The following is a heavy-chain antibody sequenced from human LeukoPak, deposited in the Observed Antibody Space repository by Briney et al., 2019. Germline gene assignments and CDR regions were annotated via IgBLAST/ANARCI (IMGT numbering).Heavy chain of an antibody. D-gene: IGHD3-22*01. V-gene: IGHV4-30-2*01. CDR2: IYHSGST. CDR3: ARVPNYYDSSGYYLYFDY. CDR1: GGSISSGGYY. J-gene: IGHJ4*02. Sequence: SETLSLTCTVSGGSISSGGYYWSWIRQPPGKGLEWIGYIYHSGSTYYNPSLKSRVTISVDTSKNQFSLKLSSVTAADTAVYYCARVPNYYDSSGYYLYFDYWGQGTLVTVSS.